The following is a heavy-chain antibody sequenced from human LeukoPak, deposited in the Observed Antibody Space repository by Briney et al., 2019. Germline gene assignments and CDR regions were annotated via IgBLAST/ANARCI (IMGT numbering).Heavy chain of an antibody. J-gene: IGHJ6*03. CDR1: GGSISSSSYY. CDR3: ARVTHYYYYYYMDV. CDR2: IYYSGST. Sequence: SETLSLTCTVSGGSISSSSYYWGWIRQPPGKGLEWIGGIYYSGSTYYNPSLKSRVTISVDTSKNQFSLKLSSVTAADTAVYYCARVTHYYYYYYMDVWGKGTTVTVSS. V-gene: IGHV4-39*07.